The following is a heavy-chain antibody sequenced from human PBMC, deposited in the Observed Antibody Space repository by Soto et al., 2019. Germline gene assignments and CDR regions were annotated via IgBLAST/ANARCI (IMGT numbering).Heavy chain of an antibody. CDR1: GYSFTSYW. D-gene: IGHD2-2*01. Sequence: GESLKISCKGSGYSFTSYWIGWVRQMPGKGLEWMGIIYPCDSDTRYSPSFQGQVTISADKSISTAFLQWSSLKASDTAMYYCARGYCSSTSCYSPFDYWGQGTLVTVSS. J-gene: IGHJ4*02. CDR3: ARGYCSSTSCYSPFDY. V-gene: IGHV5-51*01. CDR2: IYPCDSDT.